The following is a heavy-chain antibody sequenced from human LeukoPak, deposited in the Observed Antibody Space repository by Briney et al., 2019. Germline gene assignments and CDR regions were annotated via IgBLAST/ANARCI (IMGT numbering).Heavy chain of an antibody. D-gene: IGHD4-17*01. CDR2: IYDSGST. J-gene: IGHJ4*02. Sequence: PSETLSLTCTVSGGSINSYYWSWIRQPPGKGLEWIGYIYDSGSTNYNPSLKSRVTISVDTSNNQFSLKLSSVTAADTAVYYCARETVTTGRGDYWGQGTLVTVSS. CDR1: GGSINSYY. CDR3: ARETVTTGRGDY. V-gene: IGHV4-59*01.